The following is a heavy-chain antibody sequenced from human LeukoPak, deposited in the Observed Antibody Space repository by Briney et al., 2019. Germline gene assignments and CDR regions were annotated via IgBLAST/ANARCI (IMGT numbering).Heavy chain of an antibody. CDR2: INHSGST. Sequence: PSETLSLTCAVYGGSFSGYYWSWIRQPPGKGLEWIGEINHSGSTNYNPSLRSRVTISVDKSKNQFSLKLTSVTAADTAVYFCATDGYFEVWGRGTLVTVSS. V-gene: IGHV4-34*01. CDR3: ATDGYFEV. CDR1: GGSFSGYY. J-gene: IGHJ2*01.